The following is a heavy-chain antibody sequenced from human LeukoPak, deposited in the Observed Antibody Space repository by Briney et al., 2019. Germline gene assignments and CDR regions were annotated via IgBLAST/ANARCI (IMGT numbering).Heavy chain of an antibody. Sequence: GSLRLSCAASGFTVSSSYMIWVRQAPGKGLEWVSVIYSGGTTYYADSVKGRFTISRDNSKNTLYLQMNSLRAEDTAVYYCARGRGYSHSNWVDPWGQGTMVTVSA. J-gene: IGHJ5*02. D-gene: IGHD5-18*01. V-gene: IGHV3-53*01. CDR2: IYSGGTT. CDR1: GFTVSSSY. CDR3: ARGRGYSHSNWVDP.